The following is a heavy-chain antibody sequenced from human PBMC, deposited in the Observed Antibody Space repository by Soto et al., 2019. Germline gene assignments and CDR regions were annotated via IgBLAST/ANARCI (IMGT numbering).Heavy chain of an antibody. J-gene: IGHJ4*02. CDR3: ARESEMVLSDLYYFDY. D-gene: IGHD2-8*01. Sequence: QVQLQESGPGLVKPSETLSLICTVSTDSITNYYWNWIRQPPGKGLEWIGYLSHTGITNYNPSLRVVVTISGDTSKNQFSLRLSSVTAADTATYYCARESEMVLSDLYYFDYWGRGTLVTVSS. V-gene: IGHV4-59*01. CDR1: TDSITNYY. CDR2: LSHTGIT.